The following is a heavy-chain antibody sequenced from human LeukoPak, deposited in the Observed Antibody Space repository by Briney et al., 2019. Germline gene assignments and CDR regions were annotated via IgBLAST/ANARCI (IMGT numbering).Heavy chain of an antibody. D-gene: IGHD3-10*01. V-gene: IGHV3-48*01. J-gene: IGHJ4*02. CDR1: GFTFSSYS. Sequence: GGSLRLSCAASGFTFSSYSMNWVRQAPGKGLEWVSYIRSSSSTMYYADSVKGRFTISRDNAKNSLYLQMNSLRAEDTAVYYCARADYYGSGSYYTSDYWGQGTLVTVSS. CDR2: IRSSSSTM. CDR3: ARADYYGSGSYYTSDY.